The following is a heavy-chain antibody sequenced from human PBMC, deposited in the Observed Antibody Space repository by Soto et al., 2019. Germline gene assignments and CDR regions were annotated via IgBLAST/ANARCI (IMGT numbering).Heavy chain of an antibody. V-gene: IGHV3-73*01. D-gene: IGHD2-2*01. J-gene: IGHJ6*03. CDR1: GFTFSGSA. CDR2: IRSKANSYAT. Sequence: EVQLVESGGGLVQPGGSLKLSCAASGFTFSGSAMHWVRQASGKGLEWVGRIRSKANSYATAYAASMKGRFTISRDDSKNTGYLQMNSLKTEDTAVYYCTSRIVVVPAARAMDVWGKGTTVTVSS. CDR3: TSRIVVVPAARAMDV.